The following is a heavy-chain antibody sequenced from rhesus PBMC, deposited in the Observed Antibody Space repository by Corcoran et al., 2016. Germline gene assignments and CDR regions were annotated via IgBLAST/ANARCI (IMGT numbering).Heavy chain of an antibody. CDR1: GFTFSSYG. CDR3: ARDGSFGLVIINLPIDY. CDR2: ISYDGSKK. Sequence: EVQLVESGGGLDQPGGSLRLSCATSGFTFSSYGMHWVRQAPGKGLEWVAVISYDGSKKYYADSVKDRFTISRDNSKNILYLQMNNLKLEDTAVYYCARDGSFGLVIINLPIDYWGQGVLVTVSS. J-gene: IGHJ4*01. V-gene: IGHV3-54*02. D-gene: IGHD3-3*01.